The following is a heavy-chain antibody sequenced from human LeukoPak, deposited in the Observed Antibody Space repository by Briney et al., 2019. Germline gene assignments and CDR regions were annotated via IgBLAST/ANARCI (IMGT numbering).Heavy chain of an antibody. CDR3: ARSHQGYAFDI. CDR2: IYYSGST. D-gene: IGHD2-2*01. Sequence: SQTLSLTCTVSGGSISSGSYYWSWIRQPPGKGLEWIGYIYYSGSTNYNPSLRSRVTISVDTSKNQFSLKLSSVTAADTAVYYCARSHQGYAFDIWGQGTMVTVSS. V-gene: IGHV4-61*01. J-gene: IGHJ3*02. CDR1: GGSISSGSYY.